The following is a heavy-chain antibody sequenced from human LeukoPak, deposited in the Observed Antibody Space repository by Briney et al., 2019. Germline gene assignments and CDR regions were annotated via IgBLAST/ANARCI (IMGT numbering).Heavy chain of an antibody. CDR2: ISGSGGST. J-gene: IGHJ4*02. V-gene: IGHV3-23*01. CDR1: GFTFSSYA. Sequence: GGSLRLSCAASGFTFSSYAMSWVRQAPGKGLEWVSAISGSGGSTYYADSVEGRFTISRDNSKNTLYLQMNSLRAEDTAVYYCARDRSLAPLDYWGQGTLVTVSS. D-gene: IGHD3-3*02. CDR3: ARDRSLAPLDY.